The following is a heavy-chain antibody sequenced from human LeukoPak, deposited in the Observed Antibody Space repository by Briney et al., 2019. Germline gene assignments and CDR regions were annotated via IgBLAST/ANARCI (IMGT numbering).Heavy chain of an antibody. D-gene: IGHD3-10*01. V-gene: IGHV3-23*01. Sequence: GGSLILSCAASGFTFSSYAMSWVRQAPGKGLERVSAISGSGGSTYYADSVKGRFTISRDNPKNTLYLQMNSLRAEDTAVYYCAKSRITMVRGVITNFDYWGQGTLVTVSS. J-gene: IGHJ4*02. CDR2: ISGSGGST. CDR3: AKSRITMVRGVITNFDY. CDR1: GFTFSSYA.